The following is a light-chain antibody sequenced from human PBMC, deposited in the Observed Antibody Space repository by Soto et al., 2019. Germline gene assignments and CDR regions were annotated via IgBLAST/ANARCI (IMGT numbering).Light chain of an antibody. CDR1: QSIRTS. J-gene: IGKJ5*01. V-gene: IGKV1-39*01. CDR2: VAS. CDR3: QQSYNTTIT. Sequence: DIQMTQSPSSLSASVGDRVTITCRASQSIRTSLNWYQQQQGEAPKLXIYVASRLQSGVPSRFSGSGSGTDFTLTISSLQPEDFETYDCQQSYNTTITFGQGTRLEIK.